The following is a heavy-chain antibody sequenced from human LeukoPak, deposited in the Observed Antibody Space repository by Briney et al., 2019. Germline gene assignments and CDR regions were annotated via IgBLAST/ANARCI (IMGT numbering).Heavy chain of an antibody. J-gene: IGHJ4*02. Sequence: GGSLRLSCAASGFTFSDYYMSWIRQAPGKGLEWVSYISSSGSTIYYADSVKGRFTIPRDNSKNTLYLQMNSLRAEDTAVYYCAKKSRGSGSYYGDYWGQGILVTVSS. V-gene: IGHV3-11*01. CDR1: GFTFSDYY. D-gene: IGHD3-10*01. CDR3: AKKSRGSGSYYGDY. CDR2: ISSSGSTI.